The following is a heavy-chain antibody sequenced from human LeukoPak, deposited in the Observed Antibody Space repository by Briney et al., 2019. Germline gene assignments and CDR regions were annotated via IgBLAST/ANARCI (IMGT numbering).Heavy chain of an antibody. Sequence: PSETLSLTCAVYGGSFSGYYWSWIRQPPGKGLEWIGEINHSGSTNYNPSLKSRVTISVDTSKNQFSLKLSSVSAADTAVYYCARGRYSAHIAARPSWFDTWGQGTLVTVSS. CDR2: INHSGST. CDR3: ARGRYSAHIAARPSWFDT. J-gene: IGHJ5*02. V-gene: IGHV4-34*01. D-gene: IGHD6-6*01. CDR1: GGSFSGYY.